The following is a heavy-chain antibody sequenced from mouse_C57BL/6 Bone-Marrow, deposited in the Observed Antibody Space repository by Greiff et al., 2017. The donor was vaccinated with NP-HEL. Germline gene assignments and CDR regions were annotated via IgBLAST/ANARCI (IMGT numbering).Heavy chain of an antibody. Sequence: EVKLVESGGGLVKPGGSLKLSCAASGFTFSSYAMSWVRPTPEKRLEWVATIRDGGSSPYYPDNVKGRFTISRDNAKNHLYLQMRHLKSEDTAMYYCASFGLPYWGQGTTLTVSS. V-gene: IGHV5-4*03. CDR2: IRDGGSSP. D-gene: IGHD2-2*01. CDR3: ASFGLPY. CDR1: GFTFSSYA. J-gene: IGHJ2*01.